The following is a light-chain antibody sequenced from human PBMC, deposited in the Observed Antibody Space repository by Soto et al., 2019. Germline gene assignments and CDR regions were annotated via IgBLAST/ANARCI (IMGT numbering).Light chain of an antibody. J-gene: IGKJ5*01. CDR1: QSISSY. CDR2: AAS. V-gene: IGKV1-39*01. CDR3: QQSYSTPSIT. Sequence: IQLTQCASTLSESVGDRVTITCRASQSISSYLNWYQQKPGKAPKLLIYAASSLQSGVPSRFSGSGSGTDFTLTISSLQPEDFATYYCQQSYSTPSITFGQGTRLEI.